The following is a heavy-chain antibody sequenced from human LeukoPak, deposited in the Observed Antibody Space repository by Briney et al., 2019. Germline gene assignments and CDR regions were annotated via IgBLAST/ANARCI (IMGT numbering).Heavy chain of an antibody. CDR3: AQWLSWLDP. V-gene: IGHV1-69*10. CDR1: GGTFNNSA. Sequence: GASVKVTCKASGGTFNNSAISWVRQAPGQGLEWMGRIIPILGIPNYTQKFQGRVTITADTSTSTAFVELSGLRSEDTAVYYCAQWLSWLDPWGQGTLVTVSS. CDR2: IIPILGIP. D-gene: IGHD2-8*01. J-gene: IGHJ5*02.